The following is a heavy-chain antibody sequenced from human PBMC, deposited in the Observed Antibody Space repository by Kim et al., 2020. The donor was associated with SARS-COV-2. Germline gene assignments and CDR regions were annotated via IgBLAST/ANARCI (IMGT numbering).Heavy chain of an antibody. Sequence: ASVKVSCKASGYTFTSYAMNWVRQAPGQGLEWMGWINTNTGNPTYAQGFTGRFVFSLDTSVSTAYLQISSLKAEDTAVYYCARGYYDSSGYYWGAGYYYYYGMDVWGQGTTVTVSS. CDR3: ARGYYDSSGYYWGAGYYYYYGMDV. D-gene: IGHD3-22*01. CDR1: GYTFTSYA. CDR2: INTNTGNP. J-gene: IGHJ6*02. V-gene: IGHV7-4-1*02.